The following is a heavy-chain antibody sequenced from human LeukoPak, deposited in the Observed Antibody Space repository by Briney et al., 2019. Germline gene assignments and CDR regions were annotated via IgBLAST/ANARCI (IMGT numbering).Heavy chain of an antibody. D-gene: IGHD2-2*01. J-gene: IGHJ4*02. CDR2: IIPIICTA. V-gene: IGHV1-69*13. Sequence: ASVKVSCKVSGYTLTELSMHWVRQAPGKGLEWMGGIIPIICTANYAQKFQGRVTITADESTSTAYMELSSLRSEDTAVYYCARGRKVVPDATDYWGQGTLVTVSS. CDR1: GYTLTELS. CDR3: ARGRKVVPDATDY.